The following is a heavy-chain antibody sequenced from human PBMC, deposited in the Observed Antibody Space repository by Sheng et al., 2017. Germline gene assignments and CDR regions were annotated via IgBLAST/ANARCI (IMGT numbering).Heavy chain of an antibody. V-gene: IGHV4-34*01. CDR1: GGSFSGYY. CDR3: ARRSRRRIGAFDI. J-gene: IGHJ3*02. CDR2: INHSGST. D-gene: IGHD2-15*01. Sequence: QVQLQQWGAGLLKPSETLSLTCAVYGGSFSGYYWSWIRQPPGKGLEWIGEINHSGSTNYNPSLKSRVTISVDTSKNQFSLKLSSVTAADTAVYYCARRSRRRIGAFDIWGQGTSGHRLF.